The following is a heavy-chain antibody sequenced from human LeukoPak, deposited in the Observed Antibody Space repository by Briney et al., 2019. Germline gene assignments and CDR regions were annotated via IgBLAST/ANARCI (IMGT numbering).Heavy chain of an antibody. CDR3: ARVRDGYNDAYDI. CDR2: IGGST. J-gene: IGHJ3*02. CDR1: GYTFTGYY. V-gene: IGHV1-46*01. Sequence: ASVKVSCKASGYTFTGYYMHWVRQAPGQGLEWMGIIGGSTNYAQKFQGRVTMTRDTSTSTVYMELSSLRSEDTAVYYCARVRDGYNDAYDIWGQGTMATVHS. D-gene: IGHD5-24*01.